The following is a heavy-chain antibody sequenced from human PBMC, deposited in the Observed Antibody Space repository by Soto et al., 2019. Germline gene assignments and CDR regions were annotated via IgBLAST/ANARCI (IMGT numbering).Heavy chain of an antibody. CDR1: GCIFTQYW. CDR3: ASQDLYTGYFDY. J-gene: IGHJ4*02. V-gene: IGHV5-51*01. D-gene: IGHD2-8*02. Sequence: GECLRSSCTFAGCIFTQYWIGWVRQMPGKGLEWMGIINPGDSDTRYSPSFQGQVTISADKSISTAYLQWSGLKAADTAIYFCASQDLYTGYFDYWGQGTLVTVSS. CDR2: INPGDSDT.